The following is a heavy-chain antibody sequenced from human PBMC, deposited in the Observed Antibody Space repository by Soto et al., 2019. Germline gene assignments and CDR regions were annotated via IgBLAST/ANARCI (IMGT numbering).Heavy chain of an antibody. Sequence: ASVKVSCKASGYTFTSYGISWVRQAPGQGLEWMGWISAYNGNTNYAQKLQGRVTMTTDTSTSTAYMELRSLRSDDTAVYYCARASSVYPPYYFGYWGQGTLVTVSS. CDR1: GYTFTSYG. CDR3: ARASSVYPPYYFGY. V-gene: IGHV1-18*01. J-gene: IGHJ4*02. D-gene: IGHD3-16*02. CDR2: ISAYNGNT.